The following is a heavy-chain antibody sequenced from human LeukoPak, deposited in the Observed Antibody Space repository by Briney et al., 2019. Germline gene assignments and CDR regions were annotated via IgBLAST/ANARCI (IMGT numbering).Heavy chain of an antibody. CDR2: ISGSGGST. CDR1: GFTFSNYA. J-gene: IGHJ4*02. V-gene: IGHV3-23*01. D-gene: IGHD1-26*01. Sequence: GGSLRLSCAPSGFTFSNYAMTWVRQAPGKGLEWVSGISGSGGSTYYADSVKGRFPISRDNSKNTLYLQMNSLRAEDTAVYYCAKDRGGNYLFYLDYWGQGTLVTVS. CDR3: AKDRGGNYLFYLDY.